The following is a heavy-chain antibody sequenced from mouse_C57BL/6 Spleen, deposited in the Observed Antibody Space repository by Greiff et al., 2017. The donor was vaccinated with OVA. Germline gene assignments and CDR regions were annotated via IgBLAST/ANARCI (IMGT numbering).Heavy chain of an antibody. CDR2: IDPETGGT. Sequence: QVQLKQSGAELVRPGASVTLSCKASGYTFTDYEMHWVKQTPVHGLEWIGAIDPETGGTAYNQKFKGKAILTADKSSSTAYMELRSLTSEDSAVYYCTRCITTAMDYWGQGTSVTVSS. CDR3: TRCITTAMDY. V-gene: IGHV1-15*01. J-gene: IGHJ4*01. D-gene: IGHD1-1*01. CDR1: GYTFTDYE.